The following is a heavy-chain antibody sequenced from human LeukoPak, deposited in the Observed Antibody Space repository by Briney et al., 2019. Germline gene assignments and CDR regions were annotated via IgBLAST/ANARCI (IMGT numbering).Heavy chain of an antibody. CDR1: GYTFTGYY. Sequence: ASVKVSCKASGYTFTGYYMHWVRQAPGQGLEWMGWINPNSGGTNYAQKFQGRVTMTGDTSISTAYMELSRLRSDDTAVYYCAREGYSSGNFDYWGQGTLVTVSS. D-gene: IGHD6-19*01. CDR3: AREGYSSGNFDY. J-gene: IGHJ4*02. CDR2: INPNSGGT. V-gene: IGHV1-2*02.